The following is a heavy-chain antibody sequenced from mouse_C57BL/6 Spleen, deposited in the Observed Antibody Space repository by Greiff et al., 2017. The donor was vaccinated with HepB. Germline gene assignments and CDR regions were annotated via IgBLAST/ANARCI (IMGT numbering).Heavy chain of an antibody. Sequence: EVNVVESGGGLVQPGGSLSLSCAASGFTFTDYYMSWVRQPPGKALEWLGFIRNKANGYTTEYSASVKGRFTISRDNPQSILYLQMNALRAEDSATYYCARYYYGSSYFDYWGQGTTLTVSS. D-gene: IGHD1-1*01. V-gene: IGHV7-3*01. CDR3: ARYYYGSSYFDY. CDR1: GFTFTDYY. CDR2: IRNKANGYTT. J-gene: IGHJ2*01.